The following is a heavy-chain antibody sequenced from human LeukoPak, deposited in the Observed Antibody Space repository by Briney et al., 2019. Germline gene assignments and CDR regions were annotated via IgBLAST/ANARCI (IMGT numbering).Heavy chain of an antibody. CDR2: ISGSGGST. D-gene: IGHD3-3*01. Sequence: GGSLRLSCATSGFTFSRYAMNWVRQAPGKGLEWVSGISGSGGSTYYADSVKGRFTIPRDNSKNTLYLQMNSLRAEDAAIYYCAKDRIWSGYSKYYFDCWGQGTLVTVSS. J-gene: IGHJ4*02. CDR1: GFTFSRYA. CDR3: AKDRIWSGYSKYYFDC. V-gene: IGHV3-23*01.